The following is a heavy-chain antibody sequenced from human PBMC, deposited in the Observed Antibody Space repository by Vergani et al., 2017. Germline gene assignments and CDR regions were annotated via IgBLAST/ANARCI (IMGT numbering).Heavy chain of an antibody. D-gene: IGHD3-10*01. J-gene: IGHJ4*02. CDR1: GFSVSNSG. CDR2: IQYDGSDI. CDR3: ANEGSANRIRGWLDH. Sequence: QVQLVESGGGVVQPGGSLRLSCVASGFSVSNSGMHWVRQTPGKGLEWVAFIQYDGSDIFYADFVEGRFTISRDNSKNSLYLQMRSLGFDDTAVYYCANEGSANRIRGWLDHWGQGALVTVSS. V-gene: IGHV3-30*02.